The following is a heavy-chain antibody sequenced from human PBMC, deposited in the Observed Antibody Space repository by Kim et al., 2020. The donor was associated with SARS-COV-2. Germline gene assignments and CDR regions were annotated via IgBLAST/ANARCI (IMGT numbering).Heavy chain of an antibody. D-gene: IGHD3-9*01. Sequence: YADSVKGRFTISRDNSKNTLYLQMNSLRAEDTAVYYCAESFDGPRGAFDIWGQGTMVTVSS. V-gene: IGHV3-30*01. CDR3: AESFDGPRGAFDI. J-gene: IGHJ3*02.